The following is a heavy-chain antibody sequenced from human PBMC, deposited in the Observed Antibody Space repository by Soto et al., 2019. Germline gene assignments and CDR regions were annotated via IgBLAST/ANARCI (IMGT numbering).Heavy chain of an antibody. CDR2: IYYSEST. CDR1: GGSISSYY. Sequence: SLTCTVPGGSISSYYWSWIRQPPVKGLEWIGYIYYSESTNYNPSLKSRVTISVDTSKNQFSLKLSSVTAADTAVYYCASAYSSGWSRGYYGMDVWGQGTTVIVYS. V-gene: IGHV4-59*01. CDR3: ASAYSSGWSRGYYGMDV. D-gene: IGHD6-19*01. J-gene: IGHJ6*02.